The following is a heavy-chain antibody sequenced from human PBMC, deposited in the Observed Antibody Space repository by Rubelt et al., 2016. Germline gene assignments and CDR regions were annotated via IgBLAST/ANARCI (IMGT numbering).Heavy chain of an antibody. Sequence: AMHWVRQAPGKGLEYVSAISSNGGSTYYADSVKGRFTISRDNSKNTLYLQMNSLRAEDTAVYYCARGGTTYYGMDVWGQGTTVTVSS. D-gene: IGHD2-2*01. CDR2: ISSNGGST. CDR1: A. J-gene: IGHJ6*02. V-gene: IGHV3-64*04. CDR3: ARGGTTYYGMDV.